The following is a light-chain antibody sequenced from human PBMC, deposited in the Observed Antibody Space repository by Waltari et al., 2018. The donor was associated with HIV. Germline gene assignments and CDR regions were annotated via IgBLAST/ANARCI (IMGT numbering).Light chain of an antibody. CDR3: SSYAGINTYVL. CDR2: EVY. J-gene: IGLJ2*01. Sequence: QSALTQPPSASGSPGQSVPIPCTETSSDVGGNNYVSWYQQYPGKVPRLMIYEVYKRPSGVPHRFSGSKSGNTASLTVSGLQAEDEANYYCSSYAGINTYVLFGGGTKLTVL. CDR1: SSDVGGNNY. V-gene: IGLV2-8*01.